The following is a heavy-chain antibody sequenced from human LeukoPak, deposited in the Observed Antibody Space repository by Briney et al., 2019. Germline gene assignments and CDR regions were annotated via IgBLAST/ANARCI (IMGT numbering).Heavy chain of an antibody. CDR1: GGSISNYY. CDR2: INQSGST. V-gene: IGHV4-34*01. CDR3: ARALKGLRRRIGGTTTFEYYYYMDV. Sequence: SETLSLTCTVSGGSISNYYWSWIRQPPGKGLEWIGEINQSGSTNYNPSLKSRVTISFDTSKNQFSLKLSSVTAADTAVYYCARALKGLRRRIGGTTTFEYYYYMDVWGKGTTVTISS. J-gene: IGHJ6*03. D-gene: IGHD1-26*01.